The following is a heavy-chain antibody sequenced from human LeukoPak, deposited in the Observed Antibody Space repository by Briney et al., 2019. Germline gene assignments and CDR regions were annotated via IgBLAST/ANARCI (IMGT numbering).Heavy chain of an antibody. V-gene: IGHV3-48*04. J-gene: IGHJ5*02. D-gene: IGHD3-22*01. Sequence: GGSLRLSCAASGFTFGSYSMNWVRQAPGKGLEWVSYISSSGSIYYADSVKGRFTISRDNAKNSLYLQMNSLRAEDTAIYYCASTNYYDSSGFSNWFDPWGQGTLVTVSS. CDR2: ISSSGSI. CDR1: GFTFGSYS. CDR3: ASTNYYDSSGFSNWFDP.